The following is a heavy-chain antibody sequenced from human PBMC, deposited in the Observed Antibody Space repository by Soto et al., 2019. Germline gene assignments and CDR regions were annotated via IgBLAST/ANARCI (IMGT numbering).Heavy chain of an antibody. D-gene: IGHD2-2*02. CDR2: VNWNGGTT. V-gene: IGHV3-20*01. J-gene: IGHJ4*02. CDR1: GFKFEDYG. Sequence: AGGSLRLSCTASGFKFEDYGMSWVRQAPGKGLEWVSGVNWNGGTTGYADSVKGRFTISRDNSENSLYLQMDSLSAEDTAFYHCVRDSTTDHADTPFDYWGQGTLVTVSS. CDR3: VRDSTTDHADTPFDY.